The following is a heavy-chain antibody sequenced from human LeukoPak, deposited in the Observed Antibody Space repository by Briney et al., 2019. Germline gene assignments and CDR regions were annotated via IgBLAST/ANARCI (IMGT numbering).Heavy chain of an antibody. CDR3: ANYGDYQYFDY. Sequence: PGGSLRLSCAASGFTFINYGMHWVRQAPGKGLEWVAVISYDGTNKYYADSVEGRFTISRDNSKNTLYLQMNSLKTDDTAVYYCANYGDYQYFDYWGQGTPVTVSS. V-gene: IGHV3-30*18. J-gene: IGHJ4*02. D-gene: IGHD4-17*01. CDR2: ISYDGTNK. CDR1: GFTFINYG.